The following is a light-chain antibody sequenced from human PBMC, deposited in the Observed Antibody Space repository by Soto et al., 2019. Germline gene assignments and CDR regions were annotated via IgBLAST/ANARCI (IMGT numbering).Light chain of an antibody. CDR3: QQYNTYSRA. CDR2: KAS. V-gene: IGKV1-5*03. CDR1: QSINTC. Sequence: DVQMAQSPSTLSASVGDRVTITCRASQSINTCLAWYQQKPGKAPKLLIYKASSLESGVPSRFSGSGSGTEFTLTISSLQPDDFATYYCQQYNTYSRAFGQGTKLEI. J-gene: IGKJ2*01.